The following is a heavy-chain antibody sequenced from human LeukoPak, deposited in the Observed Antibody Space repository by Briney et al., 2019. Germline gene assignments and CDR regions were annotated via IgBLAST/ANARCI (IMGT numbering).Heavy chain of an antibody. CDR2: IIPIFGTA. D-gene: IGHD3-22*01. CDR1: GGTFSSYA. Sequence: SVKVSCKASGGTFSSYAISWVRQAPGQGLEWMGGIIPIFGTANYAQKFQGRVTITADESTSTAYMELSSLRSEDTAVYYCARDRYYYDSSGYYYYNGMDVWGQGTTVTVSS. V-gene: IGHV1-69*13. CDR3: ARDRYYYDSSGYYYYNGMDV. J-gene: IGHJ6*02.